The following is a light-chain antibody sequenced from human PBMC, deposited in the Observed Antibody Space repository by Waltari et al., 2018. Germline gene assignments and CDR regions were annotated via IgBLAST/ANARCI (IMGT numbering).Light chain of an antibody. CDR3: QRYNSYPIT. CDR1: QSIGSW. Sequence: DIQMTQSPSTLSASVGDRVTITCRASQSIGSWLAWYQHKPGKAPKLLIYEATSLESGVPSRFSASGSGTEFTLTISSLQPDDFATYYCQRYNSYPITFGPGTKVDI. J-gene: IGKJ3*01. V-gene: IGKV1-5*03. CDR2: EAT.